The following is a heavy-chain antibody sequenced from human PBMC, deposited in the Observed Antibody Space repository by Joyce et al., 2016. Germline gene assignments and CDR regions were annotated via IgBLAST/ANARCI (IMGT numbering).Heavy chain of an antibody. Sequence: EVQLVESGGGVVQPGGYLRLSWAASGFSFNYYIMNWVRQAPWKGLGWISYITSTCSTRFYADSVKDRFTISRDNAKNSLYLQMNSLRDEDTAVYYCTRRNEGNFFLDYWGQGTLVTVSS. CDR3: TRRNEGNFFLDY. CDR2: ITSTCSTR. J-gene: IGHJ4*02. V-gene: IGHV3-48*02. CDR1: GFSFNYYI. D-gene: IGHD1-7*01.